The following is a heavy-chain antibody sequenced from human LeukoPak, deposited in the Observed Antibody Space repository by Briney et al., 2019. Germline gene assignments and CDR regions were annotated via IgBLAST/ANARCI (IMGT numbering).Heavy chain of an antibody. D-gene: IGHD3-3*01. Sequence: SETLSLTCAVYGGSFSGYYWSWIRQPPGKGLEWIGEINHSGSTNYNPSLKSRVTISVDTSKNQFSLKLSSVTAADTAVYYCARSPYFGSGYHFFDYWGQGTLVTVSS. V-gene: IGHV4-34*01. CDR2: INHSGST. CDR3: ARSPYFGSGYHFFDY. J-gene: IGHJ4*02. CDR1: GGSFSGYY.